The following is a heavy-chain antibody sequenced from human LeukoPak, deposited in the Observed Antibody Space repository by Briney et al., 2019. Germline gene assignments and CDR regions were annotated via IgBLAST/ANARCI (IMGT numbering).Heavy chain of an antibody. J-gene: IGHJ6*02. Sequence: PGGSLRLSCAASGFTFSTYTMDRVRQAPGKGLEWVSPISGSSSYIYYADSVRGRFTISRDNAKNSLYLQMNSLRAEDTAVYYCARELRGYSDQYYYYGMDVWGRGTTVTVCS. V-gene: IGHV3-21*01. D-gene: IGHD5-18*01. CDR3: ARELRGYSDQYYYYGMDV. CDR1: GFTFSTYT. CDR2: ISGSSSYI.